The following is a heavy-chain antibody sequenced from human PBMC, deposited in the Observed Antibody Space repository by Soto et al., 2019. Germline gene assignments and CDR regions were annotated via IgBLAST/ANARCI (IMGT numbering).Heavy chain of an antibody. CDR1: GFTFGDYA. CDR3: TRGGSPQSVYYYGMDV. CDR2: IRSKAYGGTT. J-gene: IGHJ6*02. Sequence: EVQLVESGGGLVKPGRSLRLSCTASGFTFGDYAMSWFRQAPGKGLEWVGFIRSKAYGGTTEYAASVKGRFTISRDDSKSIAYLQMNSLKTEDTAVYYCTRGGSPQSVYYYGMDVWGQGTTVTVSS. D-gene: IGHD5-12*01. V-gene: IGHV3-49*05.